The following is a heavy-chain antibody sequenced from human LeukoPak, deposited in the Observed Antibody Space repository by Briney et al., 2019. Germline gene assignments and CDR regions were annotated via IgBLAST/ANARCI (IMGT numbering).Heavy chain of an antibody. Sequence: GGSLRLSCAASGFTFSSYAMHWVRQAPGKGLGWVAVISYDGSNKYYADSVKGRFTISRDNSKNTLYLQMNSLRAEDTAVYYCARDAVEQWLVRPESHFDYWGQGTLVTVSS. J-gene: IGHJ4*02. CDR1: GFTFSSYA. D-gene: IGHD6-19*01. CDR2: ISYDGSNK. V-gene: IGHV3-30*04. CDR3: ARDAVEQWLVRPESHFDY.